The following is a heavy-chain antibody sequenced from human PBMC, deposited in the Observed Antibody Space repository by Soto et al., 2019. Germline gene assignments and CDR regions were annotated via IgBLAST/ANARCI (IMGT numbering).Heavy chain of an antibody. CDR3: VTMYYNDSSSFLEY. CDR1: GGSVSSSNW. Sequence: QVQLQESGPGLVKPSGTLSLTCAVSGGSVSSSNWWSWVRQPPGKGLEWIGEIYQSGRTNYNPSLKSRVTISVDHSKNQFSLNLNSLTAADTAVYYCVTMYYNDSSSFLEYWGQGTLVTVSS. V-gene: IGHV4-4*02. J-gene: IGHJ4*02. D-gene: IGHD3-22*01. CDR2: IYQSGRT.